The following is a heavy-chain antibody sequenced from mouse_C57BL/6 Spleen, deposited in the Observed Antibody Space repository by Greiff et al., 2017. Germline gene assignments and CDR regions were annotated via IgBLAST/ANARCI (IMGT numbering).Heavy chain of an antibody. J-gene: IGHJ2*01. CDR3: AREGEQLDFDY. V-gene: IGHV3-6*01. Sequence: ESGPGLVKPSQSLSLTCSVSGYSIPSGYYWNWIRQFPGNKLEWMGYISYDGSNNYHPSLKNRIAITRDTSKNQFFLKLNSVTTADTATYFVAREGEQLDFDYWGQGTTLTVSS. D-gene: IGHD3-1*01. CDR2: ISYDGSN. CDR1: GYSIPSGYY.